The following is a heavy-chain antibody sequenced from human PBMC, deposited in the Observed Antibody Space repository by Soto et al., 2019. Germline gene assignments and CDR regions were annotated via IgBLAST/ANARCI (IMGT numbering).Heavy chain of an antibody. Sequence: EVQLVESGGGLIQPGGSLRLSCAASGFTVSSNYMSWVRQAPGKGLEWVSVIYSGGSTYYADSVKGRFTISRDNSKNTRYLQMNSRRAEDTAVYYCAREMMSIAVAGGGWFDPWGQGTLDTVSS. CDR1: GFTVSSNY. CDR3: AREMMSIAVAGGGWFDP. V-gene: IGHV3-53*01. J-gene: IGHJ5*02. CDR2: IYSGGST. D-gene: IGHD6-19*01.